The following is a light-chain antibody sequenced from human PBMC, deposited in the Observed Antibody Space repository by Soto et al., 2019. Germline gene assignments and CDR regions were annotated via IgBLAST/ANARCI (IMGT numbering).Light chain of an antibody. CDR3: QQYNTYSRT. Sequence: VKMTKSPSTLSATVGARVTVTCRASQSISTSLAWYQQKPGKAPKLLIYRASNLESGVPSRFSGSGYGTAGTITISSLQPDDGTTYYGQQYNTYSRTFGQGT. J-gene: IGKJ1*01. CDR2: RAS. CDR1: QSISTS. V-gene: IGKV1-5*03.